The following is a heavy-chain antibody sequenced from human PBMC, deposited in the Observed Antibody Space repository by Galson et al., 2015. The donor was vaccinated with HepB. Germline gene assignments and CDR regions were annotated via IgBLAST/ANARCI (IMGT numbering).Heavy chain of an antibody. CDR1: GDSISSDSW. CDR3: ARAKEGRGYFDY. D-gene: IGHD3-10*01. CDR2: IYHSGGT. V-gene: IGHV4-4*02. J-gene: IGHJ4*02. Sequence: SETLSLTCAVSGDSISSDSWWSWVRQPPGEGLEWIGEIYHSGGTNYRPSLKSRVTISVDKSENLFSLKLTFVTAADTAVYYCARAKEGRGYFDYWGQGTLVTVSS.